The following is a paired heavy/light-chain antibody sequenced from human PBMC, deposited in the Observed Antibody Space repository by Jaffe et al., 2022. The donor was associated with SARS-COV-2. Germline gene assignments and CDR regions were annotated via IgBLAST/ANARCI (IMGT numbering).Heavy chain of an antibody. D-gene: IGHD6-25*01. CDR3: ARQGLAGYNWFDP. CDR1: GYTFTTFA. J-gene: IGHJ5*02. V-gene: IGHV7-4-1*02. Sequence: QVQLVQSGSELKKPGASVKVSCKASGYTFTTFAINWVRQAPGQGLEWMGWINTNTGNPRYAQGFTGRFVFSLDTSISTAYLQISSLEAEDSAVYYCARQGLAGYNWFDPWGQGTLVTVSS. CDR2: INTNTGNP.
Light chain of an antibody. Sequence: DIVMTQSPDSLAVSLGERATINCKSSQSVLYSSNNKNYLVWYQQKPGQPPKVLIYWASTRESGVPDRFSGSGSGTDFTLTISSLQAEDVAVYYCQQYYSAPLTFGGGTKVEIK. CDR2: WAS. CDR1: QSVLYSSNNKNY. CDR3: QQYYSAPLT. J-gene: IGKJ4*01. V-gene: IGKV4-1*01.